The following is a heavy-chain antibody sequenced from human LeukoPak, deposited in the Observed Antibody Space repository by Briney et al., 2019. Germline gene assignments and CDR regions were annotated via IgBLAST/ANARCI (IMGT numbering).Heavy chain of an antibody. J-gene: IGHJ4*02. Sequence: GGSLRLSCAASGFTVSSNYMSWVRQAPGEGLEWVSVIYSGGSTYYADSVKGRFTISRDNSKNTLYLQMNSLRAEDTAVYYCARDGGGYDSRFDYWGQGTLVTVSS. CDR2: IYSGGST. V-gene: IGHV3-53*01. CDR1: GFTVSSNY. CDR3: ARDGGGYDSRFDY. D-gene: IGHD5-12*01.